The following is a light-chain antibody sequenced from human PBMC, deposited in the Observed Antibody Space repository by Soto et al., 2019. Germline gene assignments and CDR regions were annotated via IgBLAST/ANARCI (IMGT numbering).Light chain of an antibody. CDR1: QSISDN. J-gene: IGKJ1*01. V-gene: IGKV3-15*01. Sequence: EIVMTQSPATLSVSPGERATLSCRASQSISDNLAWYQQKPGQAPSLLIYDASTRATGVPARFSGSGSGTEFTLTIISLQSEDFAIYYCQQYNNWPPSWTFGQGTKVDIK. CDR2: DAS. CDR3: QQYNNWPPSWT.